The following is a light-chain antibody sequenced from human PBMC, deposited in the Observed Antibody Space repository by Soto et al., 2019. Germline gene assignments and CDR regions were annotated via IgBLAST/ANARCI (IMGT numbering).Light chain of an antibody. Sequence: EIVLTQSPGTLSLSPGEIATLSCRASQSVSSNYLAWYQQKPGQAPRLLIYGASSRSTGIPDRFSGSGSGTDFTLTISRLEPEDFAVYYCHQYGTAPAHSFGQGTKLEVK. CDR2: GAS. J-gene: IGKJ2*03. CDR3: HQYGTAPAHS. V-gene: IGKV3-20*01. CDR1: QSVSSNY.